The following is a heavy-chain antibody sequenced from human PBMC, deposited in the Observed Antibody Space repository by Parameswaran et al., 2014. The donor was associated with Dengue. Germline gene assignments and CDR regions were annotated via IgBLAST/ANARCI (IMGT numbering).Heavy chain of an antibody. CDR2: ISYDGSNK. D-gene: IGHD3-22*01. Sequence: KGLEWVAVISYDGSNKYFADSVKGRFTISRDNSKNTLYLQMNSLRAEDTAVYYCARDGTFRDSKVSYGLDVWGQGTTVTVSS. CDR3: ARDGTFRDSKVSYGLDV. J-gene: IGHJ6*02. V-gene: IGHV3-30*04.